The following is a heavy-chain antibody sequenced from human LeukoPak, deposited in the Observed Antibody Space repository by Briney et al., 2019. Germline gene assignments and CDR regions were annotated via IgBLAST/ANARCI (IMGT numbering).Heavy chain of an antibody. V-gene: IGHV4-39*01. CDR1: GGSISSSSYY. CDR2: IYYSGST. J-gene: IGHJ4*02. D-gene: IGHD2-15*01. CDR3: ARVDVVVAIDY. Sequence: SETLSLTCTVSGGSISSSSYYWGWIRQPPGKGLEWIGSIYYSGSTYYNPSLKSRVTISVDTSKNQFSLKLSSVTAADTAVYYCARVDVVVAIDYWGQGTLVTVSS.